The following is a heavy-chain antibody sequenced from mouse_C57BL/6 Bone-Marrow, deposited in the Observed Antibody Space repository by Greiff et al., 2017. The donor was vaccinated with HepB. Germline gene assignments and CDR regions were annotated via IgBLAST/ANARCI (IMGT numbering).Heavy chain of an antibody. CDR3: ALYYYGSSFSWFAY. V-gene: IGHV1-20*01. CDR1: GYSFTGYF. Sequence: VQLQQSGPELVKPGDSVKISCKASGYSFTGYFMNWVMQSHGKSLEWIGRINPYNGDTFYNQKFKGKATLTVDKSSSTAHMELRSLTSEDSAVYYCALYYYGSSFSWFAYWGQGTLVTVSA. D-gene: IGHD1-1*01. CDR2: INPYNGDT. J-gene: IGHJ3*01.